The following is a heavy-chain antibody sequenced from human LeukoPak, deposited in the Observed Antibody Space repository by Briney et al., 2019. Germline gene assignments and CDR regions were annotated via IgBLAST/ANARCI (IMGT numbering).Heavy chain of an antibody. D-gene: IGHD4-17*01. Sequence: ASVKVSCKASNYTFSDYDITWVRQAPGQGLEWMGWVSKYSGNAAYAPKFQGRVSMTTDTSTRTAYMELRSLRPDDTAVYFCAREDDRSFGAYDCWGQGTLVTVSS. V-gene: IGHV1-18*01. CDR1: NYTFSDYD. CDR2: VSKYSGNA. CDR3: AREDDRSFGAYDC. J-gene: IGHJ4*02.